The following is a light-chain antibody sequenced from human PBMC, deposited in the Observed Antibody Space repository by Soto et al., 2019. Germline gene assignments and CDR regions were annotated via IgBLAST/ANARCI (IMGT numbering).Light chain of an antibody. V-gene: IGKV3-20*01. J-gene: IGKJ5*01. CDR3: QLYGSSPH. CDR2: ASS. CDR1: QSVSRY. Sequence: EIVLTQSPATLSLSPGGRATLSCRASQSVSRYLAWHQHKPRHAPRLLICASSKRATGIPDRFSGSAAGTDFTLTSSRQEAEDFAVYYCQLYGSSPHFGQGTRLEIK.